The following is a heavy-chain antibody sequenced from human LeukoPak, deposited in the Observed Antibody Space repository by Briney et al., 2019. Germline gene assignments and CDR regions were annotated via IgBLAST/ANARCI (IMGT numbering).Heavy chain of an antibody. V-gene: IGHV3-11*04. Sequence: PGGSLRLSCAASGFTFSDYYMSWLRQAPGKGLEWVSYISSDSSTIYYADSVKGRFTISMDNAKNSLFLQMNSLRTEDTAVYYCANTEYQRLGTDYWGQGTLVTVSS. CDR1: GFTFSDYY. D-gene: IGHD2-2*01. CDR3: ANTEYQRLGTDY. J-gene: IGHJ4*02. CDR2: ISSDSSTI.